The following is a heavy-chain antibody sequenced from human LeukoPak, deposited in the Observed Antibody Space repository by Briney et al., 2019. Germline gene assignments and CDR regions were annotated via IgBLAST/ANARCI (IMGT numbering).Heavy chain of an antibody. V-gene: IGHV1-69*13. CDR3: ARNSINQYYFDY. J-gene: IGHJ4*02. Sequence: GASVKVSCKASGGTFSSYAISWVRQAPGQGLEWMGGIIPIFGTANYAQKFQGRVTITADESTSTAYTELSSLRSEDTAVYYCARNSINQYYFDYWGQGTLVTVSS. D-gene: IGHD2/OR15-2a*01. CDR2: IIPIFGTA. CDR1: GGTFSSYA.